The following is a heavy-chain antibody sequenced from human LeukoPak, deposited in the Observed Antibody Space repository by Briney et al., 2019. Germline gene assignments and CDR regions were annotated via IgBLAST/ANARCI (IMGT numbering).Heavy chain of an antibody. D-gene: IGHD1/OR15-1a*01. CDR1: GFFFSNYW. Sequence: GGSLRLSCVVSGFFFSNYWMTWVRQAPGKGLVWVSNMNKDGSDTNYVESVNGRFTISRDNAKNSMYLQLNSLRVEDTAVYYCVRDNFLWNKYGADCDYWGEGTLVSVSS. CDR2: MNKDGSDT. CDR3: VRDNFLWNKYGADCDY. J-gene: IGHJ4*02. V-gene: IGHV3-7*04.